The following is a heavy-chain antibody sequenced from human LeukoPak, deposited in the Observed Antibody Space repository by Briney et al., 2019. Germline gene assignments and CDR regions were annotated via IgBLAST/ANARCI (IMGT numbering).Heavy chain of an antibody. D-gene: IGHD6-13*01. CDR1: GFTFSSYA. CDR2: IKSKTDGGTT. V-gene: IGHV3-15*01. CDR3: TSASDIAAAGTLDY. Sequence: GGSLRLSCAASGFTFSSYAMHWVRQAPGKGLEWVGRIKSKTDGGTTDYAAPVKGRFTISRDDSKNTLYLQMNSLKTEDTAVYYCTSASDIAAAGTLDYWGQGTLVTVSS. J-gene: IGHJ4*02.